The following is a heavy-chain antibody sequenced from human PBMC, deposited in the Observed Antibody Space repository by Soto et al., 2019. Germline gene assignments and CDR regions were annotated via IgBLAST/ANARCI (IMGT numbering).Heavy chain of an antibody. V-gene: IGHV3-21*01. Sequence: GGSLRLCCAASGFTFSIYSMNWVRQAPGKGLEWVSSISSSSDYIYYADSVKGRFTISRDNARNSLFLQMNSLRAEDTARYFCARSPGRDGYNNFDYWGQGTLVTVSS. CDR1: GFTFSIYS. J-gene: IGHJ4*02. D-gene: IGHD5-12*01. CDR2: ISSSSDYI. CDR3: ARSPGRDGYNNFDY.